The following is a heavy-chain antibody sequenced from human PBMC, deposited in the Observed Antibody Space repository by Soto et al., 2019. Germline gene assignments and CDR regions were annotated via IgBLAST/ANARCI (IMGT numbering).Heavy chain of an antibody. V-gene: IGHV4-4*07. CDR2: IFTSGNT. Sequence: GKTSETLSLTCTVSGGSMNDYYWSWIRQPAGKGLEWIGRIFTSGNTNYNPSLRSRLTMSVDTSTNQVSLRLPSVTAADTAVYYCASGRLVSRYYGLDVWGQGTTVTVSS. CDR1: GGSMNDYY. D-gene: IGHD6-6*01. J-gene: IGHJ6*02. CDR3: ASGRLVSRYYGLDV.